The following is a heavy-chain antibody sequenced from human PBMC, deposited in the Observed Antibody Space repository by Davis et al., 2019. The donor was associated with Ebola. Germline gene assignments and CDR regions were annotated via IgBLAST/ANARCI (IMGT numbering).Heavy chain of an antibody. CDR2: ISSSSSYI. CDR1: GFTFSSYS. V-gene: IGHV3-21*01. J-gene: IGHJ6*02. CDR3: ARDQGYCSSTSCGGWDV. D-gene: IGHD2-2*01. Sequence: GESLKISCAASGFTFSSYSMNWVRQAPGKGLEWVSSISSSSSYIYYADSVKGRFTISRDNAKNSLYLQMNSLRAEDTAVYYCARDQGYCSSTSCGGWDVWGQGTTVTVSS.